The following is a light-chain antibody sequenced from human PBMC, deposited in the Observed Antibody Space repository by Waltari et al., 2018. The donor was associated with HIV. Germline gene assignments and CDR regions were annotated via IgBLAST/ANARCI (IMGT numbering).Light chain of an antibody. CDR3: AAWDDSLRGHVV. J-gene: IGLJ2*01. V-gene: IGLV1-47*01. CDR1: RSNIGSNF. CDR2: KNN. Sequence: QSVLTQPPSASATPGQRVTISCSGTRSNIGSNFVFWYQQFPGTAPKLLLYKNNKRFSGCPNRVSCSRSGPPASLAISGVRSEDEALYYCAAWDDSLRGHVVFGGGTNLTV.